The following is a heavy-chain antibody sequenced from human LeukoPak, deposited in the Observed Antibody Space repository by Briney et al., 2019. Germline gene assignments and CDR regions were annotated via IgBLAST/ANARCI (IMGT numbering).Heavy chain of an antibody. CDR3: ARSSKNWLLLASYNWFDP. J-gene: IGHJ5*02. CDR2: IYHSGST. V-gene: IGHV4-38-2*02. CDR1: GYSISSGYY. D-gene: IGHD2-15*01. Sequence: SPSETLSLTCTVSGYSISSGYYWGWIRQPPGKGLEWIGSIYHSGSTNYNPSLKSRVTISVDTSKNQFSLKLSSVTAADTAVYYCARSSKNWLLLASYNWFDPWGQGTLVTVSS.